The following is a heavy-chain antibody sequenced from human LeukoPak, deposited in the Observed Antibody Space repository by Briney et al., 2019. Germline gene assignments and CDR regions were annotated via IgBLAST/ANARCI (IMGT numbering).Heavy chain of an antibody. V-gene: IGHV3-21*01. CDR3: ASDGGDTYYDILTGYWGGYYYYGMDV. J-gene: IGHJ6*04. Sequence: GGSLRLSCAASGFTFSSYSMNWVRQAPGKGLEWVSSISSSSSYIYYADSVKGRFTISRDNAENSLYLQMNSLRAEDTAVYYCASDGGDTYYDILTGYWGGYYYYGMDVWGKGTTVTVSS. D-gene: IGHD3-9*01. CDR1: GFTFSSYS. CDR2: ISSSSSYI.